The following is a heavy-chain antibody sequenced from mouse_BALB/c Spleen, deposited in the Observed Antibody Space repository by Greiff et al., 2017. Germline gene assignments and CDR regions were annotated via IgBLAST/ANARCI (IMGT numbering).Heavy chain of an antibody. D-gene: IGHD2-10*01. V-gene: IGHV1S137*01. CDR3: ARTYYGNLYYAMDH. Sequence: QVQLKQSGAELVRPGVSVKISCKGSGYTFTDYAMHWVKQSHAKSLEWIGVISTYYGDASYNQKFKGKATMTVDKSSSTAYMELARLTSEDSAIYYCARTYYGNLYYAMDHWGQGTSVTVSS. J-gene: IGHJ4*01. CDR2: ISTYYGDA. CDR1: GYTFTDYA.